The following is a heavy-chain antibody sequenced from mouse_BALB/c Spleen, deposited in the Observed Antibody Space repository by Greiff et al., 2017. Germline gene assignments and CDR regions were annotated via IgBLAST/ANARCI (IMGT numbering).Heavy chain of an antibody. CDR3: ARLNDGYYVDWFAY. Sequence: EVKLMESGGGLVQPGGSLKLSCAASGFTFSSYTMSWVRQTPEKRLEWVAYISNGGGSTYYPDTVKGRFTISRDNAKNTLYLQMSSLKSEDTAMYYCARLNDGYYVDWFAYWGQGTLVTVSA. CDR2: ISNGGGST. D-gene: IGHD2-3*01. J-gene: IGHJ3*01. V-gene: IGHV5-12-2*01. CDR1: GFTFSSYT.